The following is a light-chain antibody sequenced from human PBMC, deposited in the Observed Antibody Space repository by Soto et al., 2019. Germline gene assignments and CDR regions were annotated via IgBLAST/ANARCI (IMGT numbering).Light chain of an antibody. CDR3: QSYDSTLSARYV. J-gene: IGLJ6*01. Sequence: QSVLTQPPSVSGAPGQRVTISCTGSSSNIGAGYDVHWYQQRPGAAPKLLISANINRPSGVPDRFSGSKSGTSASLAITGLQADDEGDYHCQSYDSTLSARYVFGTGTQLTVL. V-gene: IGLV1-40*01. CDR2: ANI. CDR1: SSNIGAGYD.